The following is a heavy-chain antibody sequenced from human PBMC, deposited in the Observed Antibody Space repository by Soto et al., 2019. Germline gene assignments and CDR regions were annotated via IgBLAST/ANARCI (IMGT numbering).Heavy chain of an antibody. Sequence: EVQLVESGGGLVKPGGSLRLSFAASGFTFSTYWMHWVRQAPGKGLVWVSRIKNDGSGTYYVDSVEGRFTISRDNAKNTLYLQMNSLRAEDTAVYYCVRGDGDYYDGNGYLGRHWGQGTLVTVSS. CDR3: VRGDGDYYDGNGYLGRH. CDR2: IKNDGSGT. V-gene: IGHV3-74*01. J-gene: IGHJ4*02. D-gene: IGHD3-22*01. CDR1: GFTFSTYW.